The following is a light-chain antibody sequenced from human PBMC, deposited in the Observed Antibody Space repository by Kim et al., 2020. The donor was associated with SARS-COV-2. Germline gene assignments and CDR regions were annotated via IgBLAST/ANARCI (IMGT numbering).Light chain of an antibody. V-gene: IGKV3-20*01. J-gene: IGKJ5*01. Sequence: EIVLTQSPGTLSLSPGERATLSCRASQSVSSNSLAWYQQKPGQAPRLLMYDASKRASGIPDRVSDSGSGADFTLTISRLEPEDFALYYCHLYGTSAITFGQGTRLEIK. CDR1: QSVSSNS. CDR2: DAS. CDR3: HLYGTSAIT.